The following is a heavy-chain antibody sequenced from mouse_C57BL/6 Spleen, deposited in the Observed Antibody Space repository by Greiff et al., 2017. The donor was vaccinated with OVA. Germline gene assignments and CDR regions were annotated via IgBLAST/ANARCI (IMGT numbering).Heavy chain of an antibody. CDR3: VNWDGGYWYFDV. CDR2: IDPETGGT. Sequence: QVQLQQSGAELVRPGASVTLSCKASGYTFTDYEMHWVKQTPVHGLEWIGAIDPETGGTAYNQKFKGKAILTADKSSSTAYMELRSLTSEDSAVYYSVNWDGGYWYFDVWGTGTTVTVSS. D-gene: IGHD4-1*01. CDR1: GYTFTDYE. V-gene: IGHV1-15*01. J-gene: IGHJ1*03.